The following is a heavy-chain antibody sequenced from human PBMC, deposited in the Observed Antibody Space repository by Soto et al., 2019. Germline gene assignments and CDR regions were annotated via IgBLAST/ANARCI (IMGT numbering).Heavy chain of an antibody. V-gene: IGHV4-30-2*01. Sequence: QLQLQESGSGLVKPSQTLSLTCAVSGGSISSDTYSWSWIRQPPGKGLEWVGYIHHSGNTYFNPSLKSRVTISVDMSKNQLSLKLNSVTAADTAVDYCARTMLLGWFDPWGQGTLVTVSS. CDR3: ARTMLLGWFDP. J-gene: IGHJ5*02. CDR2: IHHSGNT. D-gene: IGHD2-15*01. CDR1: GGSISSDTYS.